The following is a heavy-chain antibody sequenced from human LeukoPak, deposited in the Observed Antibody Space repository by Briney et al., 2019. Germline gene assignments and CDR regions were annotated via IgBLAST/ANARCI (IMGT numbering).Heavy chain of an antibody. Sequence: ASVKVSCKASGYTFTSYDINWVRQATGQGLEWMGWISAYNGNTNYAQKLQGRVTMTTDTSTNTAYMELRSLRSDDTAVYYCAREEGVLSSGYAFDYWGQGTLVTVSS. CDR3: AREEGVLSSGYAFDY. D-gene: IGHD5-12*01. CDR2: ISAYNGNT. CDR1: GYTFTSYD. V-gene: IGHV1-18*01. J-gene: IGHJ4*02.